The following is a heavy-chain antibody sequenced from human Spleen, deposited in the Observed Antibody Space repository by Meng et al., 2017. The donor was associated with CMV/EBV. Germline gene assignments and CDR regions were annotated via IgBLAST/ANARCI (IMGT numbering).Heavy chain of an antibody. V-gene: IGHV4-34*01. CDR1: GGSFSDFS. D-gene: IGHD3-3*01. Sequence: SETLSLTCAVYGGSFSDFSWNWIRQPPGKGLEWIGEINQSASTNYNQSLKSRVTITVDPSKKQFSLRLSSVTAADTPVYYGARSPIDFWSGLCWFDSWGQGTLVTVSS. J-gene: IGHJ5*01. CDR2: INQSAST. CDR3: ARSPIDFWSGLCWFDS.